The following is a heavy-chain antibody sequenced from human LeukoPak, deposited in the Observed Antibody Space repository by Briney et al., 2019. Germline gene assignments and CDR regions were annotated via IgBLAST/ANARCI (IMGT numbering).Heavy chain of an antibody. J-gene: IGHJ4*02. Sequence: ASVKVSCKASRYTLTGYYMHWVRQAPGQGLEWMGWINPNSGGTNYAQKFQGRVTMTRDTSIRTAYMELSRLRSDDTAVYYCARDLQGGDFWRGYFGYWGQGTLVTVSS. V-gene: IGHV1-2*02. CDR1: RYTLTGYY. D-gene: IGHD3-3*01. CDR3: ARDLQGGDFWRGYFGY. CDR2: INPNSGGT.